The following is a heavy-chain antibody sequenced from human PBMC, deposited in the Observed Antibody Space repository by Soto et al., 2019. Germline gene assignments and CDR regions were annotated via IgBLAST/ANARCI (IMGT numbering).Heavy chain of an antibody. Sequence: GESLKISCKGSGYSFITYWIGGVRQMPGKGLEWMGIIYPGESDTRYSPSFQGQVTISADKSISTAYLQWSSLKASDPAIYYFTRHFHGNILRWLPDYWGQGSLVTVSS. V-gene: IGHV5-51*01. CDR1: GYSFITYW. CDR3: TRHFHGNILRWLPDY. J-gene: IGHJ4*02. D-gene: IGHD3-10*01. CDR2: IYPGESDT.